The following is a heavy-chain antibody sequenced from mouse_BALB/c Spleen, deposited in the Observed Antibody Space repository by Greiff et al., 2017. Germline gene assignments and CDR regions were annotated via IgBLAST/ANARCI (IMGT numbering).Heavy chain of an antibody. CDR3: VRQYGNLFDY. D-gene: IGHD2-10*02. V-gene: IGHV10-1*02. CDR1: GFTFNTYA. J-gene: IGHJ2*01. Sequence: EVMLVESGGGLVQPKGSLKLSCAASGFTFNTYAMNWVRQAPGKGLEWVARIRSKSNNYATYYADSVKDRFTISRDDSQSMLYLQMNNLKTEDTAMYYCVRQYGNLFDYWGQGTTLTVSS. CDR2: IRSKSNNYAT.